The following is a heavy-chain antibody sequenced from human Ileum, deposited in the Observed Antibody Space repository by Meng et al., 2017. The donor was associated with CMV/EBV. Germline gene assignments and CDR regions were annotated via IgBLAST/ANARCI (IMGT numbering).Heavy chain of an antibody. CDR3: TKGGPLGSYFDY. D-gene: IGHD1-26*01. CDR2: IRSMRDGGTI. J-gene: IGHJ4*02. CDR1: GFTFRNAW. Sequence: SGFTFRNAWMTWVRQAPGKGLEWVGRIRSMRDGGTIDYAAPVEGRFTISRDDSANTLYLHMDSLETEDTAVYYCTKGGPLGSYFDYWGQGALVTVSS. V-gene: IGHV3-15*01.